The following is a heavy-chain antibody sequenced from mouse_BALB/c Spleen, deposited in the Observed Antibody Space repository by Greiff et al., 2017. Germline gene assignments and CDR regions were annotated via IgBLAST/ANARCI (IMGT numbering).Heavy chain of an antibody. D-gene: IGHD2-12*01. Sequence: VKVEESGPGLVQPSQSLSITCTVSGFSLTSYGVHWVRQSPGKGLEWLGVIWSGGSTDYNAAFISRLSISKDNSKSQVFFKMNSLQANDTAIYYCARDDGAMDYWGQGTSVTVSS. CDR2: IWSGGST. CDR1: GFSLTSYG. V-gene: IGHV2-2*02. J-gene: IGHJ4*01. CDR3: ARDDGAMDY.